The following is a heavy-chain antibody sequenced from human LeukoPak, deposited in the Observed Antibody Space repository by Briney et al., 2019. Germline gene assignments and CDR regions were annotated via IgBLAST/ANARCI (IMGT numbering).Heavy chain of an antibody. Sequence: GGSLRLSCAASGFTFSSYAMSWVRQAPGKGLEWVAVISYDGSNQYYADSVKGRFTISRDNSKNTLYLQMNSLRAEDTAVYYCAKDKGGGYGNDGFDIWGRGTMVTVSS. CDR2: ISYDGSNQ. CDR1: GFTFSSYA. D-gene: IGHD3-16*01. V-gene: IGHV3-30*18. CDR3: AKDKGGGYGNDGFDI. J-gene: IGHJ3*02.